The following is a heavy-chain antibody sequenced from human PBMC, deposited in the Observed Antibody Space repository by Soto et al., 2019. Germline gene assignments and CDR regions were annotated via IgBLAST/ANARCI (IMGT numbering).Heavy chain of an antibody. D-gene: IGHD3-3*01. CDR3: ARDSKAYDFWSGSPGNEAPFDY. Sequence: ASVNVSCKASGYTFTSYGISWVRQAPGQGLEWMGWISAYNGNTNYAQKLQGRVTMTTDTSTSTAYMELRCLRSDDTAVYYCARDSKAYDFWSGSPGNEAPFDYWGQGTLVTVSS. CDR1: GYTFTSYG. V-gene: IGHV1-18*01. J-gene: IGHJ4*02. CDR2: ISAYNGNT.